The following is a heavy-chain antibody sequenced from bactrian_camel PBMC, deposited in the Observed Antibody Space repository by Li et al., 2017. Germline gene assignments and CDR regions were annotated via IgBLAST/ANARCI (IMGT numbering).Heavy chain of an antibody. CDR3: AADLRACSRIPKNRLSI. J-gene: IGHJ4*01. Sequence: HVQLVESGGGSVQAGGSLRLSCEISLYIYSSYCMGWFRQAPGKEREAVAAHYTGTATTYVADSVEGRFTIFQDKANNTVSLQMDNLKPEDTAMYYCAADLRACSRIPKNRLSIWGQGTQVTVS. CDR2: HYTGTATT. CDR1: LYIYSSYC. D-gene: IGHD3*01. V-gene: IGHV3S1*01.